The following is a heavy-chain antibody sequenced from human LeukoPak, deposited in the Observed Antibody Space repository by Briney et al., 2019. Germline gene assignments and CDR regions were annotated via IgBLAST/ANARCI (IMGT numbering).Heavy chain of an antibody. CDR3: ARAPGIGVLGEGFDY. Sequence: GGSLRLSCAASGFTVSSNYMSWVRQAPGKGLEWVSVIYSGGSTYYADSVKGRVTISRDNSKNTLYLQMNSLRAEETAVYYCARAPGIGVLGEGFDYWGQGTLVTVSS. D-gene: IGHD3-16*01. CDR2: IYSGGST. V-gene: IGHV3-53*01. J-gene: IGHJ4*02. CDR1: GFTVSSNY.